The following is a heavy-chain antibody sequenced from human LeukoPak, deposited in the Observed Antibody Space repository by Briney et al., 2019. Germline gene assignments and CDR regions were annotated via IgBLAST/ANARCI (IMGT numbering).Heavy chain of an antibody. V-gene: IGHV1-46*01. Sequence: GASVKVSCKASGCTFTSYYMHWVRQAPGQGLEWMGIINPSGGSTNYAQKLQDRVTMTRDTSTSTVYMELSSLRSEDTAVYYCARDPRYGSGQTWFDPWGQGTLVTVSS. J-gene: IGHJ5*02. D-gene: IGHD3-10*01. CDR1: GCTFTSYY. CDR2: INPSGGST. CDR3: ARDPRYGSGQTWFDP.